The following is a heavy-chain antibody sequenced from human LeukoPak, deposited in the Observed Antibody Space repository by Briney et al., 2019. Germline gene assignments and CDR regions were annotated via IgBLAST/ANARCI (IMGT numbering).Heavy chain of an antibody. V-gene: IGHV6-1*01. CDR1: GDSVSRNGVA. J-gene: IGHJ3*01. D-gene: IGHD1-7*01. Sequence: PSQTLSLTCAISGDSVSRNGVAWNWIRQSPSRGLEWLGRTYYGSNEYSVSMRGRITIDTDPSNNHFSLQLNSMTPEDTAMYFCARGQNSAFDVWSQGTMVTVSS. CDR2: TYYGSN. CDR3: ARGQNSAFDV.